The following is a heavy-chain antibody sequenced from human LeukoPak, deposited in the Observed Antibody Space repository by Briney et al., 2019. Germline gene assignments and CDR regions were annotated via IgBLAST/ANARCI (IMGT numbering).Heavy chain of an antibody. CDR3: ARGGIAARRRNYFDY. CDR1: GGSFSGYY. V-gene: IGHV4-34*01. D-gene: IGHD6-6*01. J-gene: IGHJ4*02. CDR2: INHSGST. Sequence: PSETLSLTCTVSGGSFSGYYWSWIRQPPGKGLEWIGEINHSGSTNYNPSLKSRVTISVDTSKNQFSLKLSSVTAADTAVYYCARGGIAARRRNYFDYWGQGTLVTVSS.